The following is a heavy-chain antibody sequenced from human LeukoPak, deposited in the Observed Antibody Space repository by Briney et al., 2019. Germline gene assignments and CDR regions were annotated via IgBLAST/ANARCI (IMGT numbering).Heavy chain of an antibody. J-gene: IGHJ4*02. D-gene: IGHD1-20*01. CDR3: ARLRDNWEDY. Sequence: GESLKISCKGSGYTFTSYWIVWVRQMPGKGPEWMGMSFPGDSDTKYSPSFECQITISADKSISSAYLQWSSLKASDTAIYYCARLRDNWEDYWGQGTLVTVSS. CDR1: GYTFTSYW. V-gene: IGHV5-51*01. CDR2: SFPGDSDT.